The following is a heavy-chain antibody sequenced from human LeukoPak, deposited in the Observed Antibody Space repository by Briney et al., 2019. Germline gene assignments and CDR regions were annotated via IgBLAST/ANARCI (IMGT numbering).Heavy chain of an antibody. V-gene: IGHV3-7*01. CDR3: AREKAALMFDY. CDR1: GFTFSNYR. Sequence: GGSLRLSCAASGFTFSNYRMSWVRQAPGKGLEWVANIKQDGSEKNYVDSVKGRFTISRDNAKNSLYLQMNSLRAEDTAVYYCAREKAALMFDYRGQGTLVTVSS. CDR2: IKQDGSEK. D-gene: IGHD6-6*01. J-gene: IGHJ4*02.